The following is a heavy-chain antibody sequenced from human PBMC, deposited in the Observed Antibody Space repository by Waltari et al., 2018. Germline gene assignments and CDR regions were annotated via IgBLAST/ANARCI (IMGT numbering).Heavy chain of an antibody. CDR1: GGSISSYY. CDR3: ARGVGATNY. CDR2: IYYSGGT. J-gene: IGHJ4*02. D-gene: IGHD1-26*01. V-gene: IGHV4-59*01. Sequence: QVQLQESGPGLVKPSETLSLTCTVSGGSISSYYWSWIRQPPGKGLEWIGYIYYSGGTNYNPSLKRRVTISVDTSKNQFSLKLGSVTAADTAVYYCARGVGATNYWGQGTLVTVSS.